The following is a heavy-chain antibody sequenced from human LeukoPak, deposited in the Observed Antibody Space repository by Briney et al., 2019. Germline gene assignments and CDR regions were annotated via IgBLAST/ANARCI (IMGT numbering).Heavy chain of an antibody. Sequence: PSETLSLTCAVSGGSISSSNWWSWVRQPPGKGLEWIGEIYHSGSTNYNPSLKSRVTISVDKSKNQFSLKLSSVTAADTAVYYCARDTPLGYYYDSSGYRGYYFDYWGQGTLVTVSS. V-gene: IGHV4-4*02. CDR3: ARDTPLGYYYDSSGYRGYYFDY. J-gene: IGHJ4*02. CDR2: IYHSGST. CDR1: GGSISSSNW. D-gene: IGHD3-22*01.